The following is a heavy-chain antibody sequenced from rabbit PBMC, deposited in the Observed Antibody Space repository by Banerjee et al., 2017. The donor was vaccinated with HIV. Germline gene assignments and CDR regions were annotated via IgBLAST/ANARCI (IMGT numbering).Heavy chain of an antibody. J-gene: IGHJ4*01. CDR3: ARDLATVIGWNFAL. D-gene: IGHD4-1*01. V-gene: IGHV1S45*01. CDR2: IGTGFGDT. Sequence: QEQLEESGGDLVKPEGSLTLTCTASGFSFSTSYYICWVRQAPGKGLEWIACIGTGFGDTYYANWAKGRFTISKTSSTTVTLQVTSLTAADTATYFCARDLATVIGWNFALWGPGTLVTVS. CDR1: GFSFSTSYY.